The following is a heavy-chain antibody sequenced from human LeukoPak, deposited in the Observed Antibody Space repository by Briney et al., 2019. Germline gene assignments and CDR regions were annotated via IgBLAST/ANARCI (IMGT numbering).Heavy chain of an antibody. CDR2: INPSGGST. Sequence: ASVKVSCKASGYTFTSYYMHWVRQAPGQGLEWMGIINPSGGSTSYAQKFQGRVTMTRDTSTSTVYMELSSLRSEDPAVYYCARRGLMVRGVISLDAFDIWGQGTMVTVSS. CDR1: GYTFTSYY. D-gene: IGHD3-10*01. J-gene: IGHJ3*02. CDR3: ARRGLMVRGVISLDAFDI. V-gene: IGHV1-46*01.